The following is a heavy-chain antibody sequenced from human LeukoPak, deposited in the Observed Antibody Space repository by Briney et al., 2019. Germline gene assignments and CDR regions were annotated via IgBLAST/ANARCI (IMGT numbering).Heavy chain of an antibody. CDR3: ARGSSGWYWIDY. V-gene: IGHV4-39*01. Sequence: SETLSLTCAVSGGSISSSDWWTWVRQPPGKGLEWIGSIYYSGSTYYNPSLKSRVTISVDTSKNQFSLKLSSVTAADTAVYYCARGSSGWYWIDYWGQGALVTVSS. CDR1: GGSISSSDW. J-gene: IGHJ4*02. CDR2: IYYSGST. D-gene: IGHD6-19*01.